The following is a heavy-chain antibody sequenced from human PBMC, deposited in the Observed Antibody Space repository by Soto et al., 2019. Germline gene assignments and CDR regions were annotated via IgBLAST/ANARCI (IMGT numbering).Heavy chain of an antibody. CDR2: IYYSGST. Sequence: PSETLSLTCTVSGGSISSGGYYWSWIRQHPGKGLEWTGYIYYSGSTYYNPSLKSRVTISVDTSKNQFSLKQSSVTAADTAVYYCAKSFGRQEDYFDYWGQGTLVTVSS. CDR3: AKSFGRQEDYFDY. V-gene: IGHV4-31*03. D-gene: IGHD2-15*01. CDR1: GGSISSGGYY. J-gene: IGHJ4*02.